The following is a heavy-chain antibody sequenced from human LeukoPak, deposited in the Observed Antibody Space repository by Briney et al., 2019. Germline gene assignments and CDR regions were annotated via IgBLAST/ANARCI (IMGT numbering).Heavy chain of an antibody. D-gene: IGHD2-15*01. CDR2: IYYSGST. Sequence: PSETLSLTCTVSGGSISSGGYYWSWIRQHPGKGLEWIGYIYYSGSTYYNPSLKSRVTISVDTSKNQFSLKLSSVTAADTAVYYCASGDMARDRYYYYGMDVWGQGTTVTVSS. J-gene: IGHJ6*02. V-gene: IGHV4-31*03. CDR1: GGSISSGGYY. CDR3: ASGDMARDRYYYYGMDV.